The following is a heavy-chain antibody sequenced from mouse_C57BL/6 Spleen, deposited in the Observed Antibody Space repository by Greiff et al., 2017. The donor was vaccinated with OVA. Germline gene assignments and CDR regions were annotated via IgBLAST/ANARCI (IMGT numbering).Heavy chain of an antibody. CDR2: IRSKSSNYAT. CDR3: VRESSYYYGSSWFAY. V-gene: IGHV10-3*01. J-gene: IGHJ3*01. CDR1: GFTFNTYA. Sequence: EVQGVESGGGLVQPKGSLKLSCAASGFTFNTYAMHWVRQAPGKGLEWVARIRSKSSNYATYYADSVKDRFTISRDDSQSMLYLQMNNLKTEDTAMYYCVRESSYYYGSSWFAYWGQGTLVTVSA. D-gene: IGHD1-1*01.